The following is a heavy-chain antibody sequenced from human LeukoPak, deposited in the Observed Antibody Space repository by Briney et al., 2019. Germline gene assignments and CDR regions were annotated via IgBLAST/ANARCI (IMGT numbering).Heavy chain of an antibody. D-gene: IGHD6-6*01. V-gene: IGHV4-34*01. CDR2: INHSGST. J-gene: IGHJ5*02. Sequence: PSETLSLTCAVYGGSFSGYYWSWIRQPPGKGLEWIGEINHSGSTNYNPSLKSRVTISVDTSKNQFSLKLSSVTAADTAVYYCARKTTQTSIAARPYNWFDPWGQGTLVTVSS. CDR3: ARKTTQTSIAARPYNWFDP. CDR1: GGSFSGYY.